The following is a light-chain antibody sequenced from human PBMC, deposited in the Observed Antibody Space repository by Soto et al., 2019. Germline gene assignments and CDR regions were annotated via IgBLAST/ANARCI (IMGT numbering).Light chain of an antibody. CDR2: GAS. CDR3: QQYGSSPHT. J-gene: IGKJ2*01. V-gene: IGKV3-20*01. Sequence: EIVLTQSPGTLSLSPGERATLSCRASQSVSSSYLAWYQHKPGQAPRLLLYGASSRATGIPDRFSGSGSGTHFTLTISRLEPEDFAVYYCQQYGSSPHTVGQGTKLEIK. CDR1: QSVSSSY.